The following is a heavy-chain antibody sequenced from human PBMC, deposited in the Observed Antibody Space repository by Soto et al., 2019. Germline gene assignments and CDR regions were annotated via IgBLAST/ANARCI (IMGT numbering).Heavy chain of an antibody. V-gene: IGHV1-3*01. D-gene: IGHD3-22*01. CDR2: INAGNGNT. Sequence: GASVKVSCTASGYTFTSYAMHWVRQAPGQRLEWMGWINAGNGNTKYSQKFQGRVTITRDTSASTAYMELSSLRSEDTAVYYCARSGPNYYYDSSGYSSFDYWGQGTLVTVS. CDR1: GYTFTSYA. J-gene: IGHJ4*02. CDR3: ARSGPNYYYDSSGYSSFDY.